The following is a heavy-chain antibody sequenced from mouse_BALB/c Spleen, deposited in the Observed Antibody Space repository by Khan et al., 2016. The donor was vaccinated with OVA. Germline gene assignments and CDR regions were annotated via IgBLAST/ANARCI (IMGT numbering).Heavy chain of an antibody. CDR3: ARSTYYGNPYAMDY. D-gene: IGHD2-10*01. Sequence: EVQLQQSGPELVKPGASVKMSCKASGYTFTSYVMHWVKQKPGQGLEWIGYINPYSDDTKYNEKFKGKATLTSDKSSSPAYMELSSLTSEDSAVYYCARSTYYGNPYAMDYWGQGTSVTVSS. V-gene: IGHV1S136*01. CDR1: GYTFTSYV. CDR2: INPYSDDT. J-gene: IGHJ4*01.